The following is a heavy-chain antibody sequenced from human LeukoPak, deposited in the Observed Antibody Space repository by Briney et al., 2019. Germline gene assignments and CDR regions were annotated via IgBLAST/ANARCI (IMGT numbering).Heavy chain of an antibody. CDR1: GGSISSYY. Sequence: SETLSLTCTVSGGSISSYYWSWIRQPPGKGLEWIGYICYGGSTNYNPSLKSRVTISVDTSKNQFSLKLSSVTAADTAVYYCARAERPPSYYFDYWGQGTLVTVSS. V-gene: IGHV4-59*01. CDR3: ARAERPPSYYFDY. CDR2: ICYGGST. D-gene: IGHD6-25*01. J-gene: IGHJ4*02.